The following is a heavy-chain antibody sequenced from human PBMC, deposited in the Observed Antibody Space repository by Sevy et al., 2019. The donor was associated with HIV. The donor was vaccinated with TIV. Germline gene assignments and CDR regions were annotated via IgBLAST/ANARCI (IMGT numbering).Heavy chain of an antibody. CDR1: GFTISIAW. J-gene: IGHJ5*02. CDR2: IKSKTDGRTT. CDR3: TIDGLFDP. Sequence: GGSLRLSCAAYGFTISIAWMSWVRQTPGKGLEWVGRIKSKTDGRTTDYAAPVKGRFTISRDDSKNTLYLQMNNLKTEDTALYYCTIDGLFDPWGQGTLVTVSS. V-gene: IGHV3-15*01. D-gene: IGHD3-16*02.